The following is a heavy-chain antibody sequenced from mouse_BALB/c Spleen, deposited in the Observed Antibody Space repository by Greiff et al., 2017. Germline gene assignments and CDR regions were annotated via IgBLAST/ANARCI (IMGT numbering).Heavy chain of an antibody. Sequence: GQLQQPGAELVKPGASVKLSCKASGYTFTSYWMHWVKQRPGQGLEWIGEINPSNGRTNYNEKFKSKATLTVDKSSSTAYMQLSSLTSEDSAVYYCARGGNYGYWGQGTTLTVSS. D-gene: IGHD2-1*01. CDR3: ARGGNYGY. J-gene: IGHJ2*01. V-gene: IGHV1S81*02. CDR2: INPSNGRT. CDR1: GYTFTSYW.